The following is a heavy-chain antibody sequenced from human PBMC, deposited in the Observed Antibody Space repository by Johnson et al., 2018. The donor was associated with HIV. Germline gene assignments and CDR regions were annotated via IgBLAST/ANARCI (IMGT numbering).Heavy chain of an antibody. CDR3: ARGPLPSGWLKDAFDI. D-gene: IGHD6-19*01. CDR1: GFTFSSYD. CDR2: IGTAGDT. J-gene: IGHJ3*02. V-gene: IGHV3-13*01. Sequence: VQLVESGGGLVQPGGSLRLSCAASGFTFSSYDMHWVRQATGKGLEWVSAIGTAGDTYYPGSAKGRFSISTDNAKNSLLLQMKSLRAADTAVYYCARGPLPSGWLKDAFDIWGQGTMVTVFS.